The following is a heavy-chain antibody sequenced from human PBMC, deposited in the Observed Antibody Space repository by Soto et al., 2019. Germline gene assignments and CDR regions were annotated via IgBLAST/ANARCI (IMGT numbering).Heavy chain of an antibody. CDR3: AKDRSYGPSHYYYYYYYGMDV. Sequence: GGSLRLSCAASGFTFSSYAMSWVRQAPGKGLEWVSSISGSGCSTYYADSVKGRFTISRDNSKNTLYLQMNSLRAEDTAVYYCAKDRSYGPSHYYYYYYYGMDVWGQGTTVTVSS. D-gene: IGHD5-18*01. CDR1: GFTFSSYA. V-gene: IGHV3-23*01. J-gene: IGHJ6*02. CDR2: ISGSGCST.